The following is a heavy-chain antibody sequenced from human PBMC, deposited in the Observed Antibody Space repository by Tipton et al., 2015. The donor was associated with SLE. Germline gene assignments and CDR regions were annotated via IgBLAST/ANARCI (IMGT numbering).Heavy chain of an antibody. D-gene: IGHD5-18*01. CDR1: GVSISTYY. V-gene: IGHV4-59*12. CDR3: ARSLRGYSYGSLDYYYMDV. J-gene: IGHJ6*03. CDR2: IYYSGST. Sequence: TLSLTCTVSGVSISTYYWTWIRQPPGKGLEWIAYIYYSGSTEYNPSLKSRATISVDTSQNQFSLKLTSVTAADTAVYSCARSLRGYSYGSLDYYYMDVWGKGTTVTVSS.